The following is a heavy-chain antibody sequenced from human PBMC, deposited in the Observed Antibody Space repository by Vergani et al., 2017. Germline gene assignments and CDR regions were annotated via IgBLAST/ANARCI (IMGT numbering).Heavy chain of an antibody. CDR3: ARRYYDSSGYSPGAFDI. CDR2: INAGNGNT. D-gene: IGHD3-22*01. V-gene: IGHV1-3*01. CDR1: GYTFTSYA. Sequence: QVQLVQSGAEVKKPGASVKVSCKASGYTFTSYAMHWVRQAPGQRLEWMGWINAGNGNTKYSQKFQGRVTITRDTSASTAYMELSSLRTEDTAVYYCARRYYDSSGYSPGAFDIWGQGTMVTVSS. J-gene: IGHJ3*02.